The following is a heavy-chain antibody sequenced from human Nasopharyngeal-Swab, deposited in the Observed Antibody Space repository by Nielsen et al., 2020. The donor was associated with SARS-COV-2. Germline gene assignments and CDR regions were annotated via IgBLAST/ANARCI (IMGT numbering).Heavy chain of an antibody. CDR1: GFTFSSYA. V-gene: IGHV3-23*01. Sequence: GESLKISCAASGFTFSSYAMSWVRQAPGKGLEWVSGISGSGGNTNYADSVKGRFTISRDNSKNTLYLQMNSLRAEDTAVYFCAKAYGGSWDYWGQGTLVTVSS. D-gene: IGHD6-13*01. J-gene: IGHJ4*02. CDR2: ISGSGGNT. CDR3: AKAYGGSWDY.